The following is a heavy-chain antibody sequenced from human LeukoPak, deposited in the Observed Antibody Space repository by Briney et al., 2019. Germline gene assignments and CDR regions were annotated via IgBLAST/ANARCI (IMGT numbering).Heavy chain of an antibody. J-gene: IGHJ4*02. CDR3: ASPRLMGIEAAGGSFDQ. CDR1: GGTFSSYA. V-gene: IGHV1-69*13. D-gene: IGHD6-13*01. Sequence: SVNLSCKASGGTFSSYAISWVRQAPGQGLEWMGGIIPIFGTTNYAQKFLGRVTITADESTSTAYMDLSSLRSEDTAVYYCASPRLMGIEAAGGSFDQWGQGTLVTVSS. CDR2: IIPIFGTT.